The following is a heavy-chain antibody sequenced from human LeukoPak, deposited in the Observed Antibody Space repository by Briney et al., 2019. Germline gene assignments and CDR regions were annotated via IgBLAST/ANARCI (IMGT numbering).Heavy chain of an antibody. D-gene: IGHD2-21*01. CDR2: INQKGSEQ. CDR1: GFTLSSYW. V-gene: IGHV3-7*01. Sequence: PGGTLRLSPAASGFTLSSYWTSAVPDAPRKGLESVANINQKGSEQYYVHPLKGGFTISRDNAKNSLYLQMSSLRAEDTALYYCARDNITPGLVVDSGGQGTKVTVPS. CDR3: ARDNITPGLVVDS. J-gene: IGHJ3*01.